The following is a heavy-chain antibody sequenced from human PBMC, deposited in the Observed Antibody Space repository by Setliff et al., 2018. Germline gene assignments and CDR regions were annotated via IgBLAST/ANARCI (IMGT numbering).Heavy chain of an antibody. D-gene: IGHD5-12*01. CDR2: IFYSGST. CDR1: GGSISSGGYY. V-gene: IGHV4-31*03. Sequence: SETLSLPCTVSGGSISSGGYYWSWIRQHPGKGLEWIGYIFYSGSTYYNPSLKRRVTISVDTSKNQCSLKLSSVTAADTAVYYCARARYSGYVDYWGQGTLVTVSS. CDR3: ARARYSGYVDY. J-gene: IGHJ4*02.